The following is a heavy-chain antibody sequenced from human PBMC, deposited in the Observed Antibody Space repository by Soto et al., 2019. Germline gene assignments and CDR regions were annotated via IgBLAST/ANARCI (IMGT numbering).Heavy chain of an antibody. CDR1: GYPFTSDY. Sequence: GESLNLSDAGSGYPFTSDYSTCDLQLTGKGLEWVGRIDPSDSYTTYNPSFRGHVTISADKSIRTAYLQWSSLEASDSGMYYCARGDTAVVHQGVDVWGQGTPVTVSS. D-gene: IGHD5-18*01. CDR3: ARGDTAVVHQGVDV. J-gene: IGHJ6*02. CDR2: IDPSDSYT. V-gene: IGHV5-10-1*01.